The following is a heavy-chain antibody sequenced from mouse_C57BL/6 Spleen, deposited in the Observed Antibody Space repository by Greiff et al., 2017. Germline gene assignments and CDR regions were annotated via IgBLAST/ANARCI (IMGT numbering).Heavy chain of an antibody. J-gene: IGHJ3*01. V-gene: IGHV1-78*01. CDR1: GYTFTDHT. CDR2: IYPRDGST. Sequence: QVQLKQSDAELVKPGASVKISCKVSGYTFTDHTIHWMKQRPEQGLEWIGYIYPRDGSTKYNEKFKGKATLTVDKSSSTAYMELRSLTSEDSAVYYCAREEQLRLLFAYWGQGTLVTVSA. CDR3: AREEQLRLLFAY. D-gene: IGHD3-2*02.